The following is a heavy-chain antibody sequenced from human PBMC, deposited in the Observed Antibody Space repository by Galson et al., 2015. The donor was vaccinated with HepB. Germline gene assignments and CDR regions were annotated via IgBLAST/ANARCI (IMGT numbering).Heavy chain of an antibody. Sequence: SLRLSCAASGFTFSSCGMHWVRQAPGKGLEWVAVISYDGSNKYYADSVKGRFTISRDNSKNTLYLQMNSLRAEDTAVYYCANSYHLDYWGQGTLVTVSS. V-gene: IGHV3-30*18. D-gene: IGHD2-2*01. CDR2: ISYDGSNK. J-gene: IGHJ4*02. CDR3: ANSYHLDY. CDR1: GFTFSSCG.